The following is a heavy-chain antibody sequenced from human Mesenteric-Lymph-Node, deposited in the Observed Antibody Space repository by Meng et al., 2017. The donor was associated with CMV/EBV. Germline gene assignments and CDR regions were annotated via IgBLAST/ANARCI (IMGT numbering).Heavy chain of an antibody. CDR3: VRKNVESFS. J-gene: IGHJ5*02. V-gene: IGHV3-53*01. D-gene: IGHD2/OR15-2a*01. Sequence: GESLKISCAASEFRVSTNFMYWVRQAPGKGLETVSSIYSGGDTNYADSVKGRFTISRDTSKNSLYLQMDSLRVEDTAVYYCVRKNVESFSWGQGTLVTVSS. CDR1: EFRVSTNF. CDR2: IYSGGDT.